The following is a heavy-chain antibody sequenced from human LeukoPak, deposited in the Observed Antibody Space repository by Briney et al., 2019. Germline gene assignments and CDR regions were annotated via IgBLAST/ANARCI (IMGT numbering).Heavy chain of an antibody. CDR3: ARGGYYYDSSGYYDREIDY. Sequence: KPSETLSLTCTVSGGSISSGSYYWSWVRQPAGKGLEWIGRIYTSGSTNYNPSLKSRVTISVDTSKNQFSLKLSSVTAADTAVYYCARGGYYYDSSGYYDREIDYWGQGTLVTVSS. V-gene: IGHV4-61*02. CDR1: GGSISSGSYY. CDR2: IYTSGST. D-gene: IGHD3-22*01. J-gene: IGHJ4*02.